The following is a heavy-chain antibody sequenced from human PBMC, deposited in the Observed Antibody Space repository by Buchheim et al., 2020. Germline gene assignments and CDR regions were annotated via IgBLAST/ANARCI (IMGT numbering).Heavy chain of an antibody. CDR3: ANTFYRYVDY. V-gene: IGHV3-30*18. CDR1: GFTFSDYG. Sequence: QVQLVESGGGVVQPGRSLRLSCAASGFTFSDYGMHWVRQAPGKGLEWVAVISSDGNNKYYADSVKGRFTISRDKSNNPVYLQMNSLRADDTGVYYCANTFYRYVDYWGQGTL. D-gene: IGHD5-18*01. J-gene: IGHJ4*02. CDR2: ISSDGNNK.